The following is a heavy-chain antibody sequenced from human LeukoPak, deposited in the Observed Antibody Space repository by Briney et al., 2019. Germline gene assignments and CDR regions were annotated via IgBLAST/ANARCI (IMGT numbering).Heavy chain of an antibody. CDR2: MYYSGST. CDR3: ASGNSVTMVRGVIRGLYFQH. D-gene: IGHD3-10*01. J-gene: IGHJ1*01. V-gene: IGHV4-39*07. Sequence: SETLSLTCTVSGGSISSRSYYWGWIRQPPGKGLEWIGNMYYSGSTYYNPSLKSRVTMSVDTSKNQFSLKLSSVTAADTAVYYCASGNSVTMVRGVIRGLYFQHWGQGTLVTVSS. CDR1: GGSISSRSYY.